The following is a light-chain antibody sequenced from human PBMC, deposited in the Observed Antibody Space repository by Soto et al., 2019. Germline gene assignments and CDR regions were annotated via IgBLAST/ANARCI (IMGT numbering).Light chain of an antibody. Sequence: EKVMTQSPATLSVSPGERATLSCRASQSVTFSLAWYQQKPGQAPRLLIYGASTRATGIPARFSGSGSGTEYTLTICSLLSEDFAIYYCQQYNDWPLTFGGGTRVEIK. CDR1: QSVTFS. CDR3: QQYNDWPLT. CDR2: GAS. J-gene: IGKJ4*01. V-gene: IGKV3D-15*01.